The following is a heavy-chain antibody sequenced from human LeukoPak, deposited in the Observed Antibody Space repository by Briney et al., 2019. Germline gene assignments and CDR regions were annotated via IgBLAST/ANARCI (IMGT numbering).Heavy chain of an antibody. CDR2: FNSDGSST. J-gene: IGHJ4*02. Sequence: GGSLRLSCAASGFTFSNYWVHWVRQAPGKGLVCVSRFNSDGSSTNYADSVKGRPTLSRDNAKNTLYLQMNSLRDEDTAVFYCLRGSHDFDHWGQGTLVTVSS. CDR3: LRGSHDFDH. CDR1: GFTFSNYW. V-gene: IGHV3-74*01.